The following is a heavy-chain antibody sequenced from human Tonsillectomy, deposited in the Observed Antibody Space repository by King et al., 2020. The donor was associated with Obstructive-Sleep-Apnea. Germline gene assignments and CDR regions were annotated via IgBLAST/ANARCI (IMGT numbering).Heavy chain of an antibody. V-gene: IGHV4-30-4*01. CDR1: GGSISSGDYN. J-gene: IGHJ4*02. CDR2: INYSGST. Sequence: QLQESGPGLVKPSQTLSLTCTVSGGSISSGDYNWNWIRQPPGKGLEWIGYINYSGSTHYNPSLKSRLIISVDTSKNQFSLKLSSVTAADTAVYYCARSPKLIWFGGLSTFDYWGQGTLVTVSS. D-gene: IGHD3-10*01. CDR3: ARSPKLIWFGGLSTFDY.